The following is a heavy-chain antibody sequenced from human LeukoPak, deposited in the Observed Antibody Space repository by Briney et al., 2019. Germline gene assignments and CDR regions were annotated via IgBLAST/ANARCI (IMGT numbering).Heavy chain of an antibody. Sequence: GGSLRLSCAASGFTFSSYGMSWVRQAPGKGLEWVSAIGGSGGSTYYADSVKGRFTISRDNSKNTLYLQMNSLRGEDTAVYYCAKSHYYGSGSPPGFDYWGQGTLVTVSS. CDR2: IGGSGGST. J-gene: IGHJ4*02. CDR3: AKSHYYGSGSPPGFDY. D-gene: IGHD3-10*01. CDR1: GFTFSSYG. V-gene: IGHV3-23*01.